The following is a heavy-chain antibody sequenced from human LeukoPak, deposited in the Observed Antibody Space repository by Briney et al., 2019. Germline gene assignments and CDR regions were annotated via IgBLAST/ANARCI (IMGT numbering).Heavy chain of an antibody. Sequence: PGGSLRLSCAASGFTFSSYWMSWVRQAPGKGLEWVANIKQDGSEKYYVDSVKGRFTISRDNAKNSLYLQMNSLRAEDTAVCYCARDWSAIVSYAFDIWSQGTMVTVSS. V-gene: IGHV3-7*01. J-gene: IGHJ3*02. CDR2: IKQDGSEK. CDR1: GFTFSSYW. D-gene: IGHD3-3*01. CDR3: ARDWSAIVSYAFDI.